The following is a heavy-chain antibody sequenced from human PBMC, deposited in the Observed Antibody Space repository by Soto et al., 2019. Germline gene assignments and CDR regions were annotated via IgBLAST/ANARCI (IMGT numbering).Heavy chain of an antibody. V-gene: IGHV1-58*01. J-gene: IGHJ4*01. CDR1: GFMFTSSS. D-gene: IGHD3-3*01. Sequence: SVNVFCKTAGFMFTSSSVQWVRPARGQRLELIGWLVVGSGNTHYAHHFQERVTLTRDMSAGTAYMELSSLRSEDTAVYCCAAFTVMRFFKWAPAYFNYWGHGTLVNVSS. CDR2: LVVGSGNT. CDR3: AAFTVMRFFKWAPAYFNY.